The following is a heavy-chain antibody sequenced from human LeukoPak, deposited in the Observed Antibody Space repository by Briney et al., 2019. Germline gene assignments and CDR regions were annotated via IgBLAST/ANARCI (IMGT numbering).Heavy chain of an antibody. V-gene: IGHV4-39*01. CDR3: ARRAPYYYMDV. Sequence: SETLSLTCTVSGGPISSSNYYWGWIRQPPGKGLEWFGSIYYSGSTYYNPSLKSRVTISVDTSKNQFSLKLTSVTAADTAVYYCARRAPYYYMDVWGTGTTVTVSS. J-gene: IGHJ6*03. CDR1: GGPISSSNYY. CDR2: IYYSGST.